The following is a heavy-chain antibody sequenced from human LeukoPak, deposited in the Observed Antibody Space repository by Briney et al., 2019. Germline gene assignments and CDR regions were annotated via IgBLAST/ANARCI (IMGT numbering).Heavy chain of an antibody. V-gene: IGHV4-34*01. D-gene: IGHD6-13*01. Sequence: SETLSLTCAVYGGSFSGYYWSWIRQSPGKGLEWIGEINHSGSTNYNPSLKSRVTISVDTSKNQFSLKLSSVTAADTAVYYCARGLSAAADYWGQGTLVTVSS. J-gene: IGHJ4*02. CDR1: GGSFSGYY. CDR3: ARGLSAAADY. CDR2: INHSGST.